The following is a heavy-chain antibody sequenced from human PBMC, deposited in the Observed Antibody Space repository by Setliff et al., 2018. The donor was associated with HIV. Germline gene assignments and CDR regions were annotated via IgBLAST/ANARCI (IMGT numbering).Heavy chain of an antibody. CDR2: INWNGGST. D-gene: IGHD6-6*01. CDR1: GFTFEDYG. V-gene: IGHV3-20*04. CDR3: TRELNGHTSSHYYFGLDV. Sequence: TGGSLRLSCAVSGFTFEDYGMSWVRQAPGKGLEGVSGINWNGGSTGYVDSVKGRFTISRDNAKNSLYLQMNNVRAGDTAVYYCTRELNGHTSSHYYFGLDVWGQGTTVTVSS. J-gene: IGHJ6*02.